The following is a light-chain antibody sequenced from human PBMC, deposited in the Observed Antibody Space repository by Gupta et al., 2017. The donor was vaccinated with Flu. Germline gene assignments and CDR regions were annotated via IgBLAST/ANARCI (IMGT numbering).Light chain of an antibody. J-gene: IGLJ1*01. Sequence: QSALAQPASVSGSPGQALTLSCTGGSSDVGSFNLVSWYQQHPGRAPKLMIYEVTKRPSGVSHRFSASKSGNTASLTISGLQAEDEADYYCCSYGGGGQYVFGTGTKVTVL. CDR2: EVT. CDR1: SSDVGSFNL. CDR3: CSYGGGGQYV. V-gene: IGLV2-23*02.